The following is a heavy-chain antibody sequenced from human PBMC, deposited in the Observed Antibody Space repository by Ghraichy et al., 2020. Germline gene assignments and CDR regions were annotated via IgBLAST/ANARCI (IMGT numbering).Heavy chain of an antibody. J-gene: IGHJ6*02. V-gene: IGHV4-59*02. CDR2: IYYSGST. CDR1: GDSVSRFY. Sequence: SETLSLTCSVSGDSVSRFYWSWTRQPPGKGLEWIGYIYYSGSTMYNPSLKSRVTMSVDTSNNQFSLNLRSVTEADTAVDYWARWGNNMDIWGQGATVTVTS. D-gene: IGHD1/OR15-1a*01. CDR3: ARWGNNMDI.